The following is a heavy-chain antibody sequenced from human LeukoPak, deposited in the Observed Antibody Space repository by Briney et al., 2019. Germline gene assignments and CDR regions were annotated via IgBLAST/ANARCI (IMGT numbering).Heavy chain of an antibody. CDR1: GFTFSDFA. J-gene: IGHJ4*02. Sequence: SGGSLRLSCAASGFTFSDFAMSWVRQAPGKGLEWVSGMSASGSHTHSADFVKGRFTISRDNFKNTLCLQMNGLRVEDTAVYYCAKVRSGNDYYFDYWGQGTLVTVSS. CDR2: MSASGSHT. CDR3: AKVRSGNDYYFDY. V-gene: IGHV3-23*01. D-gene: IGHD1-1*01.